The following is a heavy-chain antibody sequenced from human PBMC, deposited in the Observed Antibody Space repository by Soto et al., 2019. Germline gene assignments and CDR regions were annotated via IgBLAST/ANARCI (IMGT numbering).Heavy chain of an antibody. CDR2: IYWNDDK. V-gene: IGHV2-5*01. CDR3: GNSPDSSPSDY. J-gene: IGHJ4*02. D-gene: IGHD5-18*01. Sequence: QITLKESGPTLVKPTQTLTLTCTLSGFSLSTYGMGVGWIRQPPGKAPEWLALIYWNDDKRYSPSLKSRLTIAQEASKNRVVGTMTNVEPVDAATYYCGNSPDSSPSDYCGQGTLVTVSS. CDR1: GFSLSTYGMG.